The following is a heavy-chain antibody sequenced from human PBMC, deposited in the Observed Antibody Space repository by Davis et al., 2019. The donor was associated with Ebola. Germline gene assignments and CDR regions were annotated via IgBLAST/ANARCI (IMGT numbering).Heavy chain of an antibody. Sequence: PPGSLSLSCHLSGFSLSSYWMTWVRQPPGKGLEWVANTKEDGSEKSYVDSVKGRFTISRDDAKNSLYLQMSTLRAEDTAVYYCARGTGAAPGIDFWGQGTLVTVSS. CDR2: TKEDGSEK. V-gene: IGHV3-7*03. CDR1: GFSLSSYW. J-gene: IGHJ4*02. D-gene: IGHD6-13*01. CDR3: ARGTGAAPGIDF.